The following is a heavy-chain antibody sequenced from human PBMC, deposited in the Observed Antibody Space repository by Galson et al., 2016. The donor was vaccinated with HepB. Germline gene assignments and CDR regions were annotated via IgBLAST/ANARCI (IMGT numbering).Heavy chain of an antibody. CDR2: INYVGRT. V-gene: IGHV4-34*01. CDR1: GASLRDYY. J-gene: IGHJ6*02. D-gene: IGHD4-17*01. CDR3: ARTVTAVTPHNSNDLDV. Sequence: ETLSLTCALHGASLRDYYWSWVRQPPGMGLQWIGEINYVGRTNYSPSLKSRVTISIDMSKNHFSLNLGSVTAADTAIYYCARTVTAVTPHNSNDLDVWGQGTTVTVS.